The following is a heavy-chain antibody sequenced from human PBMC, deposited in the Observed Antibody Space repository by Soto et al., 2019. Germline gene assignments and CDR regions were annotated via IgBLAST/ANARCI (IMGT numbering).Heavy chain of an antibody. CDR3: VGGQYYFDY. V-gene: IGHV3-30*03. CDR1: GFPFTTYG. CDR2: ISYDGSNK. J-gene: IGHJ4*02. D-gene: IGHD3-10*01. Sequence: QVQLVESGGGVGQPGRSLRLSCAASGFPFTTYGMHWVREGPGKGLDWVAAISYDGSNKFYADSVKSRFSISRDNSKNTLYLQMNSLRPEDTALYYCVGGQYYFDYRGQGTLVIVSS.